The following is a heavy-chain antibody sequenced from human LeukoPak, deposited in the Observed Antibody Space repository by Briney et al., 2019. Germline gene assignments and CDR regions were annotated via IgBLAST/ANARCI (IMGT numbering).Heavy chain of an antibody. Sequence: PGGSLRLSCAASGFTFSSYEMNWVRQAPGKGLEWVSYISSSGSTIYYADSVKGRFTISRDNAKNSLYLQMNSLRAEDTALYYCARDRSDEGGASGWYFDLWGRGTLVTVSS. J-gene: IGHJ2*01. CDR3: ARDRSDEGGASGWYFDL. CDR2: ISSSGSTI. CDR1: GFTFSSYE. V-gene: IGHV3-48*03. D-gene: IGHD3-16*01.